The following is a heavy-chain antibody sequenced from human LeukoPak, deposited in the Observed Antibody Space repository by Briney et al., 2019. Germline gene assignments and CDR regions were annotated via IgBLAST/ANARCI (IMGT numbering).Heavy chain of an antibody. D-gene: IGHD3-22*01. CDR1: GGTFSSYA. J-gene: IGHJ4*02. Sequence: ASVKVSCKASGGTFSSYAISWVRQAPGQGLEWMGRIIPILGIANYAQKFQGRVTITADKSTSTAYVELSSLRSEDTAVYYCAAPRDSSGYYPTFDYWGQGTLVTVSS. V-gene: IGHV1-69*04. CDR2: IIPILGIA. CDR3: AAPRDSSGYYPTFDY.